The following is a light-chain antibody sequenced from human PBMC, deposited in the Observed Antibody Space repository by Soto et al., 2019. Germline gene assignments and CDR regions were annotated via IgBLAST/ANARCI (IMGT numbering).Light chain of an antibody. V-gene: IGKV1-5*01. CDR2: DAS. CDR1: QSISSW. CDR3: QQTNDLPRT. Sequence: DIQMTQSPSTLSASVGDRVTITCRASQSISSWLAWYQQKPGKAPKLLIYDASRLHLGVPSRFSASGSGTDFTLTITSLQPEDFGIYFCQQTNDLPRTFGLGTKVDIK. J-gene: IGKJ1*01.